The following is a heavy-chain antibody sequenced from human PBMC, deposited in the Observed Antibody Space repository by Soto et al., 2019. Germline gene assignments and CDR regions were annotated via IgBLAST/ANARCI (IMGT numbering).Heavy chain of an antibody. Sequence: GGSLRLSSAASGFTFSDYYLSWIRPAPGKGLEWVPHFSNSGSTMFYADSVKGRFTISRDNAKNSVYLHMHSLRAEDTAVYYCVRDLTSCTSARCYSYYYGMDVWGQGT. CDR2: FSNSGSTM. D-gene: IGHD1-26*01. CDR1: GFTFSDYY. V-gene: IGHV3-11*04. J-gene: IGHJ6*02. CDR3: VRDLTSCTSARCYSYYYGMDV.